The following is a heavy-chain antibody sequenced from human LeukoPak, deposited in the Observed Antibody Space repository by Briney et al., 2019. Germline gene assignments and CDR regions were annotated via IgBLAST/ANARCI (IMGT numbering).Heavy chain of an antibody. V-gene: IGHV4-38-2*01. CDR3: ARGRGWGQFYFDQ. Sequence: PSETLSLTCAVSGYSISSGYYWGWIRQPPGKGLEWIGSIDHSGSTYYNPSLKSRVIISVDTSKNQFSLRLSSVTAADTAVYYCARGRGWGQFYFDQWGQGSLVTVSS. D-gene: IGHD6-19*01. CDR1: GYSISSGYY. J-gene: IGHJ4*02. CDR2: IDHSGST.